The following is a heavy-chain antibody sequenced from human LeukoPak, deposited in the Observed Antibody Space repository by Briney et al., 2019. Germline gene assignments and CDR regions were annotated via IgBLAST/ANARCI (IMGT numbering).Heavy chain of an antibody. CDR1: GGTFSSYA. CDR2: IIPIFGTA. D-gene: IGHD3-10*01. J-gene: IGHJ3*02. V-gene: IGHV1-69*13. Sequence: ASVKVSCKASGGTFSSYAISWVRQAPGQGLEWMGGIIPIFGTANYAQKFQGRVTITADESTSTAYMELSSLRSEDTAVYYCARDFVTMVRGVIPDAFDIWGQGTMVTVSS. CDR3: ARDFVTMVRGVIPDAFDI.